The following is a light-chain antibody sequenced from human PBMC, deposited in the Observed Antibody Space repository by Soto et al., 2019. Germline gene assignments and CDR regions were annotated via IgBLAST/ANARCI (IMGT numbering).Light chain of an antibody. CDR3: QQYGRSTPT. CDR1: QSVSTNN. Sequence: EIVLTQSPGTLALSPGERATLSCRASQSVSTNNLAWYQRKPGQAPRLLIYGASSRATDIPARFSGSGSGTDFTLTITRLEPEDFAVYYCQQYGRSTPTFGQGTKVEIK. V-gene: IGKV3-20*01. J-gene: IGKJ1*01. CDR2: GAS.